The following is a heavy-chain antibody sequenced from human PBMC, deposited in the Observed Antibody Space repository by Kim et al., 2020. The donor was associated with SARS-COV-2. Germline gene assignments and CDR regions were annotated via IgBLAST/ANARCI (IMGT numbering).Heavy chain of an antibody. CDR1: GFTVSSNY. V-gene: IGHV3-53*01. D-gene: IGHD3-22*01. Sequence: GGSLRLSCAASGFTVSSNYMSWVRQAPGKGLEWVSVIYSGGSTYYADSVKGRFTISRDNSKNTLYLQMNSLRAEDTAVYYCARDRTGMGYDSSGYYDYWGQGTLVTVSS. CDR2: IYSGGST. J-gene: IGHJ4*02. CDR3: ARDRTGMGYDSSGYYDY.